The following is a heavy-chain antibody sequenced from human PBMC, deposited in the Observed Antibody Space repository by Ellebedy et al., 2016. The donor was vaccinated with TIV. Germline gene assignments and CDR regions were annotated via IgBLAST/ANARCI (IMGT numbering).Heavy chain of an antibody. CDR2: ISAYNGNT. D-gene: IGHD2-15*01. J-gene: IGHJ6*02. V-gene: IGHV1-18*04. CDR3: ARDYRRRQEAAPHTYYYGMDV. Sequence: AASVKVSCKASGYTFTSYGISWVRQAPGQGLEWMGWISAYNGNTNYAQKLQGRVTMTTDTSTSTAYMELRSLRSDDTAVYYCARDYRRRQEAAPHTYYYGMDVWGQGTTVTVSS. CDR1: GYTFTSYG.